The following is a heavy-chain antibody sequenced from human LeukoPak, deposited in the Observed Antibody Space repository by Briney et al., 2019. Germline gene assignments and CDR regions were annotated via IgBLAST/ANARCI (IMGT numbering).Heavy chain of an antibody. CDR2: IYYSGST. D-gene: IGHD2-2*01. J-gene: IGHJ4*02. CDR3: ARSLGAQLPPIH. CDR1: GDSISRYY. Sequence: SETLSLTCTVSGDSISRYYWSWIRQPPGKGPEWIGYIYYSGSTNYNPSPKSRVTISIDTSKNQFSLRLTSVTAADTAVYYCARSLGAQLPPIHWGQGTLVTVSS. V-gene: IGHV4-59*01.